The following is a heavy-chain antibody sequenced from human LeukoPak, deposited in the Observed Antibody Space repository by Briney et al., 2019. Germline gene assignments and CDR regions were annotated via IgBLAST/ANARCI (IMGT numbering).Heavy chain of an antibody. J-gene: IGHJ4*02. CDR3: ARATRRDGYNSGGDY. CDR1: GFTFSSYS. Sequence: PGGSLRLSCAASGFTFSSYSINWVRQAPGKGLEWVSSISSSSTYIYYADSVKGRFTISRDNAKNSLSLQMNSLRAEDTAVYYCARATRRDGYNSGGDYWGQGTLVTVSS. V-gene: IGHV3-21*01. CDR2: ISSSSTYI. D-gene: IGHD5-24*01.